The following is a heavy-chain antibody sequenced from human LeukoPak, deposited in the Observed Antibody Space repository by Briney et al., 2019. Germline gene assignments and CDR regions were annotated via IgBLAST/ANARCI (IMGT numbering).Heavy chain of an antibody. CDR1: GGSISSYY. J-gene: IGHJ5*02. CDR2: KYRTGST. Sequence: SETLSLTCTVSGGSISSYYWSWIRQPPGKGLEWIGYKYRTGSTNYNPSLKSRVTITPDTSKNQFSLRLTSVAAAGTAVYYCAREGTYGWYNWFDPWGQGTLVTVSS. V-gene: IGHV4-59*01. CDR3: AREGTYGWYNWFDP. D-gene: IGHD6-19*01.